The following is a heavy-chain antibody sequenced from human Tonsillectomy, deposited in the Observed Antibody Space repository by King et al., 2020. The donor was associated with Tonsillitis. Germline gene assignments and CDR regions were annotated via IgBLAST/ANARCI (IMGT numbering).Heavy chain of an antibody. CDR2: ISSDGTSS. CDR1: GFTFSTYW. V-gene: IGHV3-74*03. CDR3: ARDFRGTDY. Sequence: VQLVESGGGLVQPGGSLRLSCAASGFTFSTYWMHWVRQTPGKGLVWVSRISSDGTSSTYADSVKGRFSVSRDNAKNTMYLQMNSLRVEDTAVYYCARDFRGTDYWGQGPLVTVSS. J-gene: IGHJ4*02. D-gene: IGHD3-10*01.